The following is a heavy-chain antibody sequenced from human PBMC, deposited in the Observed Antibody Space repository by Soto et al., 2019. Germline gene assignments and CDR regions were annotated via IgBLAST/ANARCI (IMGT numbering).Heavy chain of an antibody. J-gene: IGHJ6*02. CDR2: IIPIFGTA. Sequence: SVKVSCKASGGTFSSYAISWVRQAPGQGREWMGGIIPIFGTANYAQKFQGRVTITADESTSTAYMELSSLRSEDTAVYYCARYCSGGSCPYYYYYYGMDVWGQGTTVTVSS. CDR1: GGTFSSYA. D-gene: IGHD2-15*01. CDR3: ARYCSGGSCPYYYYYYGMDV. V-gene: IGHV1-69*13.